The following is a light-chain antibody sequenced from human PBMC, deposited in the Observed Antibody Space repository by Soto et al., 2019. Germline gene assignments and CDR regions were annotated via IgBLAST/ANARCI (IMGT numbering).Light chain of an antibody. CDR3: QQTYSFPWT. J-gene: IGKJ1*01. Sequence: DIQMTQSPSSLSASVGDRVTISCRASQGISDYLSWFQQKPGEAPKLLINTASTLQSGVPIRFSGAGSRTHFSRTISGLQPEDSATYYCQQTYSFPWTFGQGTRVDIK. CDR2: TAS. V-gene: IGKV1-39*01. CDR1: QGISDY.